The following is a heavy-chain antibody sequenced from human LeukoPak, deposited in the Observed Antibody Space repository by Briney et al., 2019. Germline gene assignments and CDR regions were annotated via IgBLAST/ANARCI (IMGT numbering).Heavy chain of an antibody. CDR3: ARANGGDSSSWYDRAAFDY. Sequence: ASVKVSCKASGYTFTGYYMHWVRQAPGQGLEWMGWINPNSGGTNYAQKFQGRVTITRDTSISTAYMELSRLRSDDTAMYYCARANGGDSSSWYDRAAFDYWGQGTLVTVSS. J-gene: IGHJ4*02. D-gene: IGHD6-13*01. CDR2: INPNSGGT. CDR1: GYTFTGYY. V-gene: IGHV1-2*02.